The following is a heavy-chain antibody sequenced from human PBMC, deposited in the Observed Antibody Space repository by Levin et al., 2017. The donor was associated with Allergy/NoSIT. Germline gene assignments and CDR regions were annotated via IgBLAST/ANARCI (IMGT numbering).Heavy chain of an antibody. CDR1: GFTFGDYA. Sequence: QSGGSLRLSCAASGFTFGDYAMSWFRQAPGKGLEWVGFIRSKTYGGTTEYAASVKDRFTISRDDSKGIAYLQMNSLKTEDTAVYYCSRDTFKPGPYFDYWGQGTLVTVSS. V-gene: IGHV3-49*03. CDR2: IRSKTYGGTT. D-gene: IGHD1-14*01. CDR3: SRDTFKPGPYFDY. J-gene: IGHJ4*02.